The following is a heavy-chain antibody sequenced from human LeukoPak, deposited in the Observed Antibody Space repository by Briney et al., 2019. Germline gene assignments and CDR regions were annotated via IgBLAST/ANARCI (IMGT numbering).Heavy chain of an antibody. CDR2: LDPEDGET. D-gene: IGHD6-19*01. CDR1: GYTLTELS. Sequence: ASVTVSFKVSGYTLTELSMHWVRQAPGKGLEWMGGLDPEDGETIYAQKFQGRVTMTEDTSTDTAYMELSSLRSEDTAVYYCATSKTSAVAGIDYWGQGTLVTVSS. CDR3: ATSKTSAVAGIDY. J-gene: IGHJ4*02. V-gene: IGHV1-24*01.